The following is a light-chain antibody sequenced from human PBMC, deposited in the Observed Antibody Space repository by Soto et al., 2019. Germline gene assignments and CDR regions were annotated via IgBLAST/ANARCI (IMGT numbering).Light chain of an antibody. J-gene: IGLJ1*01. V-gene: IGLV2-14*01. Sequence: QSVLTQPASVSGSPGQSITISCTGTSSDVGGYNYVSWYQQHPDKAPKLIIYEVSNRPSGVSNRFSGSKSGNTASLTISGLQAEDEADYYCSSYTSTSTPFVFGTGTKVTVL. CDR3: SSYTSTSTPFV. CDR2: EVS. CDR1: SSDVGGYNY.